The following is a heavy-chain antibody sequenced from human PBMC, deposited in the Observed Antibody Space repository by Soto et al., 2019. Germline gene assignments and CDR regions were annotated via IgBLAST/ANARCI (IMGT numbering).Heavy chain of an antibody. CDR2: ISSSSSTI. CDR3: ARGADYDSSGIRLNWFDP. J-gene: IGHJ5*02. D-gene: IGHD3-22*01. Sequence: EVQLVESGGGLVQPEGSLRLSCAASGFTFSSYDMNWVRQAPGKWLEWVSYISSSSSTIYYADSVKGRFTISRDNAKNSLYLQMNSLRDEDTAVYYCARGADYDSSGIRLNWFDPWGQGTLVTVSS. CDR1: GFTFSSYD. V-gene: IGHV3-48*02.